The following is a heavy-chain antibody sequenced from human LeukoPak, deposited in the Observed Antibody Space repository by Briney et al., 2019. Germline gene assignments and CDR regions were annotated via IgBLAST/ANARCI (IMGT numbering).Heavy chain of an antibody. CDR1: GFAFSKYA. V-gene: IGHV3-23*01. Sequence: GGSLRLSCAASGFAFSKYAMSWVRQAPGTGLEWVSAISGSGGSKYYADSVKGRFTISRDNSKNTLYVQMNSLRAEDTATYYCAKGTTYYDILTGYGYPYYFDYWGQGTLVTVSS. D-gene: IGHD3-9*01. CDR3: AKGTTYYDILTGYGYPYYFDY. J-gene: IGHJ4*02. CDR2: ISGSGGSK.